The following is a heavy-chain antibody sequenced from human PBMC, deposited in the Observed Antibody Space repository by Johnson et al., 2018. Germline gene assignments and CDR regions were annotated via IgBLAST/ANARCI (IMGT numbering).Heavy chain of an antibody. D-gene: IGHD3-16*01. CDR2: LYYRGST. Sequence: QVQLQESGPGLVESTEPLSLFCTVSGDSISSYYWSWIRRPPGKGLEWIGYLYYRGSTNYNPSRKSRVPISVDTSKNQFSLKLSSVTAADTAVYYCARASGGIYYGMDVWGQGTTVTVSS. J-gene: IGHJ6*02. V-gene: IGHV4-59*01. CDR1: GDSISSYY. CDR3: ARASGGIYYGMDV.